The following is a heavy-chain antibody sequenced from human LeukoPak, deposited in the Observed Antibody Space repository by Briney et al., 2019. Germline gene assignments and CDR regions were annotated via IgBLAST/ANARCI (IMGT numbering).Heavy chain of an antibody. CDR2: IDGSGGRP. CDR3: AKHAGTTRQTKDY. D-gene: IGHD1-1*01. V-gene: IGHV3-23*01. CDR1: GFTFSSYA. Sequence: GGSLRLSRIAPGFTFSSYAMSWFRQAPGRGLEWVSAIDGSGGRPYYADSVKGRFTISRDNSNNRLYLEMNSLRAEDTAVYYCAKHAGTTRQTKDYWGQGTLVTVSS. J-gene: IGHJ4*02.